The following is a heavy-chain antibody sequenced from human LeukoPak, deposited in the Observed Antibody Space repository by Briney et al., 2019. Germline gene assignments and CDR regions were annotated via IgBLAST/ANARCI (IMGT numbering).Heavy chain of an antibody. Sequence: SETLSLTCAVYGGSFSGYYWSWIRQPPGKGLEWIGEINHSGNTYYNPSLKSRVTISVDTSKNQFSLKLTSVTAADTAVYYCARVYSSSSIFDYWGQGALVTVSS. CDR3: ARVYSSSSIFDY. CDR2: INHSGNT. V-gene: IGHV4-34*01. CDR1: GGSFSGYY. J-gene: IGHJ4*02. D-gene: IGHD6-6*01.